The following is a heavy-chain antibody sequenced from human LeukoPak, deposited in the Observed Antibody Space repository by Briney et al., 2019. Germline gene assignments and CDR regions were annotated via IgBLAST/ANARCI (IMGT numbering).Heavy chain of an antibody. Sequence: GGSLRLSCAASGFTFSSYAMSWVRQAPGKGLKWFSAISGSGGSTYYADSVKGRFTISRDNSKNTLYLQMNSLRAEDTAVYYCAKESGSYFVYYFDYWGQGTLVTVSS. V-gene: IGHV3-23*01. J-gene: IGHJ4*02. CDR3: AKESGSYFVYYFDY. CDR2: ISGSGGST. D-gene: IGHD1-26*01. CDR1: GFTFSSYA.